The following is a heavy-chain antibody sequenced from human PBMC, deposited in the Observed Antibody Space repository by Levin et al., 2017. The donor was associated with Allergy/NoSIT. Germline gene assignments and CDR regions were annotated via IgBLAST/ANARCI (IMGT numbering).Heavy chain of an antibody. D-gene: IGHD3/OR15-3a*01. CDR2: ITDSSSST. Sequence: GGSLRLSCAASGFTFSRYAMMWVRQAPGKGLEWVSSITDSSSSTFYADSVSGRFTVSRDNSKNTLSLQMNSLKAEDTALSSCALDGGDYWGQGTLVTVSS. CDR1: GFTFSRYA. CDR3: ALDGGDY. J-gene: IGHJ4*02. V-gene: IGHV3-23*01.